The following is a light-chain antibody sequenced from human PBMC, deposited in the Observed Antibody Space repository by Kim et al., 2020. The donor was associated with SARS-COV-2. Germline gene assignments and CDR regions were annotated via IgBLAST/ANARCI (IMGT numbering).Light chain of an antibody. J-gene: IGKJ2*01. V-gene: IGKV3-15*01. CDR2: GAS. CDR3: QQYNNWPLYT. Sequence: VSPGERATLSCRASQSVSSNLSWYQQKPGQAPRLLIYGASTRATGIPARFSGSGSGTEFTLTISSLQSEDFAVYYCQQYNNWPLYTFGQGTKLEI. CDR1: QSVSSN.